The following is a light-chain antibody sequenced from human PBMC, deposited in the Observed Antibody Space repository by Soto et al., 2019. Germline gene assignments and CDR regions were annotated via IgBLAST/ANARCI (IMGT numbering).Light chain of an antibody. CDR3: VLYMGSGIWV. V-gene: IGLV4-69*01. CDR1: SGHSSYA. CDR2: LNSDGGH. J-gene: IGLJ3*02. Sequence: QLVLTQSPSASASLGASVNLTCTLNSGHSSYAIAWHLRRPEKGPRYFMSLNSDGGHNKGDGIPDRFSGSILGNKAALTITGAQADDESDYYCVLYMGSGIWVFGGGTKLTVL.